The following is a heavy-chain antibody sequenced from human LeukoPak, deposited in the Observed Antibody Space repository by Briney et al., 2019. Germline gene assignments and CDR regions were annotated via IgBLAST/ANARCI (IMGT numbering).Heavy chain of an antibody. J-gene: IGHJ5*02. CDR2: ISSRSGYI. CDR1: GFTFSTYT. Sequence: PGGSLRLSCAASGFTFSTYTMNWVRQAPGKGLESVSSISSRSGYIYYADSVKGRFTISRDNSKNTLYLQMNSLRAEDTAVYYCAKDDNYIRFSSWGQGTLVTVSS. V-gene: IGHV3-21*04. D-gene: IGHD3-16*01. CDR3: AKDDNYIRFSS.